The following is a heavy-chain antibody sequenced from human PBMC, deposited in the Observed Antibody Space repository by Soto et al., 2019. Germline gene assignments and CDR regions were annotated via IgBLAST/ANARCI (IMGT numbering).Heavy chain of an antibody. D-gene: IGHD6-19*01. CDR1: GFTFSSYA. Sequence: GGSLRLSCAASGFTFSSYAMSWVRQAPGKGLEWVSAFRGSGGSTYYADSVKGRFTISRDNSKNTLYLQMNSLRADDTAVYYCAKGGSGWGFYYMDVWGKGTTVTVSS. J-gene: IGHJ6*03. V-gene: IGHV3-23*01. CDR2: FRGSGGST. CDR3: AKGGSGWGFYYMDV.